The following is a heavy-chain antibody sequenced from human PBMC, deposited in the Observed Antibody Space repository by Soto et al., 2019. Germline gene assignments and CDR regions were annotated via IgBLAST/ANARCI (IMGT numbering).Heavy chain of an antibody. Sequence: GGSLRLSCAASGFTFSTYWMHWVRQAPGKGLVWVSRIKSDGSSTYYADSVKGRFTISGDNSKNTLYLQMNSLRAEDTAVYYCARGSASSSYNYWGQGTLVTVSS. CDR2: IKSDGSST. CDR3: ARGSASSSYNY. CDR1: GFTFSTYW. V-gene: IGHV3-74*01. J-gene: IGHJ4*02. D-gene: IGHD6-13*01.